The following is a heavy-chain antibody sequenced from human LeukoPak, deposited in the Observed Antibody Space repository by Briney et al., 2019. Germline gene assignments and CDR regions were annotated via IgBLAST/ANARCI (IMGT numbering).Heavy chain of an antibody. CDR2: INPNSGGT. Sequence: ASVKVSCKASGYTFTGYYMHWVRQASGQGLEWMGRINPNSGGTNYAQKFQGRVTMTRDTSISTAYMELSRLRSDDTAVYYCARDLFDYGDNNWFDPWGQGTLVTVSS. CDR1: GYTFTGYY. J-gene: IGHJ5*02. V-gene: IGHV1-2*06. D-gene: IGHD4-17*01. CDR3: ARDLFDYGDNNWFDP.